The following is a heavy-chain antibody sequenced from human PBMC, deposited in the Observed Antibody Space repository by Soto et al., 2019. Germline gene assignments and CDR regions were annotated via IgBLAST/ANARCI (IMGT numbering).Heavy chain of an antibody. CDR1: GFTFSSHA. CDR2: ISNDGSRN. V-gene: IGHV3-30*18. D-gene: IGHD1-26*01. J-gene: IGHJ4*02. CDR3: AKDQGVGGSLGLFVY. Sequence: QVHLVESGGGAVQPGGSLRLSCVASGFTFSSHAMHWVRQAAGKGLESVAVISNDGSRNHHTDSVKGRFTISRDNFKNTLYLQMDSLTTEDTALDYCAKDQGVGGSLGLFVYWGQGTLVTVSP.